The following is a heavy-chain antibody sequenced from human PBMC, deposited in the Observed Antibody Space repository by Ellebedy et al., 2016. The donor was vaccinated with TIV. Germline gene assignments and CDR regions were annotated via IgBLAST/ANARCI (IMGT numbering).Heavy chain of an antibody. J-gene: IGHJ2*01. CDR2: INSSSSGV. Sequence: GESLKISXAASGFTLSHYNMNWVRQAPGKGLEWVSYINSSSSGVYYADSVQGRFTISRDNAKNSVYLQMNSLRTEDTAVYFCTRVASLPRWSLDVWGRGTLVTVSS. V-gene: IGHV3-48*01. CDR3: TRVASLPRWSLDV. D-gene: IGHD5-12*01. CDR1: GFTLSHYN.